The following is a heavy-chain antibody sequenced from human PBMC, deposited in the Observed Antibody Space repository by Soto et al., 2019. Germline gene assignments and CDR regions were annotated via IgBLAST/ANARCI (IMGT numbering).Heavy chain of an antibody. Sequence: ASVKVSCKVSGYTLTELSMHWVRQAPGKGLEWMGGFDPEDGETIYAQKFQGRVTMTEDTSTDTAYMELSSLRSEDTAVYYCATTEFYYDSSGYTYWGQGTLVTVSS. J-gene: IGHJ4*02. CDR2: FDPEDGET. D-gene: IGHD3-22*01. CDR1: GYTLTELS. V-gene: IGHV1-24*01. CDR3: ATTEFYYDSSGYTY.